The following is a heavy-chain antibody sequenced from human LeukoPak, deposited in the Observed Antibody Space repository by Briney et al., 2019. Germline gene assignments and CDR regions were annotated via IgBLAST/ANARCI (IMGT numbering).Heavy chain of an antibody. V-gene: IGHV3-33*01. J-gene: IGHJ4*02. D-gene: IGHD6-13*01. Sequence: GGSLRLSCAASGFTFSSYGMHWVRQAPGKGLEWVAVIWYDGSNKYYADSVKGRFTISRDNSKNTLYLQMNSLRAEDTAVYYCARDWEQLVYDYWGQGTLVTASS. CDR2: IWYDGSNK. CDR1: GFTFSSYG. CDR3: ARDWEQLVYDY.